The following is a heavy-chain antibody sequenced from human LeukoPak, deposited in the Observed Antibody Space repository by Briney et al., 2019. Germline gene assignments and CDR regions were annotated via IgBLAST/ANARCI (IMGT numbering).Heavy chain of an antibody. J-gene: IGHJ4*02. CDR2: ISGNGNT. D-gene: IGHD6-6*01. CDR3: QLATDC. V-gene: IGHV3-23*01. Sequence: PGGSLRLSCAASGFDFSSHPMSWVRQAPGKGLEWLSTISGNGNTYYADSVKGRFTTSRDNSKNMLSVQMNSLTAGDTATYYCQLATDCWGQGTLVTVSS. CDR1: GFDFSSHP.